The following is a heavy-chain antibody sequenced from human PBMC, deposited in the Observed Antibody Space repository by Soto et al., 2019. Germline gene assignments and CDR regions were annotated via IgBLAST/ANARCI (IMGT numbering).Heavy chain of an antibody. Sequence: QVQLVESGGGVVQPGRSLRLSCAASGFTFSSYAMHWVRQAPGKGLERVAVISYDGSNKYYADSVKGRFTISRDNSKNTLYLQMNSLRAEDTAVYYCARGPIVVVPAARRGYYGMDVWGQGTTVTVSS. CDR3: ARGPIVVVPAARRGYYGMDV. CDR2: ISYDGSNK. J-gene: IGHJ6*02. D-gene: IGHD2-2*01. V-gene: IGHV3-30-3*01. CDR1: GFTFSSYA.